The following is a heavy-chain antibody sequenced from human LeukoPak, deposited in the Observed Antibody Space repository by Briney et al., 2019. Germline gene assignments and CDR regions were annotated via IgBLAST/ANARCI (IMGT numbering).Heavy chain of an antibody. V-gene: IGHV4-30-4*08. CDR1: GGSISSGDYY. D-gene: IGHD5-24*01. Sequence: SQTLSLTCTVSGGSISSGDYYWSWIRQPPGKGLEWIGYIYYSGSTYYNPSLKSRVTISVDTSKNQFSLKLSSVTAADTAVYYCARFPASGEMAYYFDYWGQGTLVTVSS. CDR3: ARFPASGEMAYYFDY. J-gene: IGHJ4*02. CDR2: IYYSGST.